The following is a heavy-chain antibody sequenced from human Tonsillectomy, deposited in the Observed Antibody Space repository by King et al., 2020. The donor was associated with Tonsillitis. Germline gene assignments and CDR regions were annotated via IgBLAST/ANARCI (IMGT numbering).Heavy chain of an antibody. CDR2: IFYRGST. CDR1: GGSINTYS. J-gene: IGHJ3*02. CDR3: ARQQYGDYAVDAFDI. D-gene: IGHD4-17*01. V-gene: IGHV4-59*08. Sequence: VQLQESGPGLVKPSETLSLTCTVSGGSINTYSWTWLRQPPGKGLEWIGYIFYRGSTNYNPSLKSRITISVDTSKNQFSLKLSSVTAADTAVYYCARQQYGDYAVDAFDIWGQGTMVTVSS.